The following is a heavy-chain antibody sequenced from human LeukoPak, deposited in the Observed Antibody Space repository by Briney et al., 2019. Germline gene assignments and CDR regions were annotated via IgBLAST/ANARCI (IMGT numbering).Heavy chain of an antibody. CDR2: INPDGSIR. D-gene: IGHD1-26*01. CDR1: GFTVSSNY. V-gene: IGHV3-74*03. Sequence: GGSLRLSCAASGFTVSSNYMSWVRQAPGKGLAWVARINPDGSIRTYADSVQGRVTISRDTAKDTLFLQMNSLRAEDTAVYYCAREARVGGALQYWGQGTPVTASS. J-gene: IGHJ4*02. CDR3: AREARVGGALQY.